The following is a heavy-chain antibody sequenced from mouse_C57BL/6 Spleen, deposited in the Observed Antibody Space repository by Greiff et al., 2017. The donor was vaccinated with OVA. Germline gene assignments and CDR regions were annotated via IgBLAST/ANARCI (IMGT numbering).Heavy chain of an antibody. Sequence: QVQLQQPGAELVKPGASVKMSCKASGYTFTSYWITWVKQRPGQGLEWIGDIYPGSGSTTYNEKFKSKATLTVDTSSSTAYMQLSSLTSEDSAVYYCARNDGYYDYARDYWGQGTSVTVSS. CDR3: ARNDGYYDYARDY. CDR1: GYTFTSYW. J-gene: IGHJ4*01. D-gene: IGHD2-3*01. CDR2: IYPGSGST. V-gene: IGHV1-55*01.